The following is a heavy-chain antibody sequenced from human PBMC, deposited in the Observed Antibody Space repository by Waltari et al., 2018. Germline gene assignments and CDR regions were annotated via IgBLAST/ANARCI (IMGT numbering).Heavy chain of an antibody. V-gene: IGHV1-69*01. Sequence: QVHLVQSGAEVKKPGSSVKVSCKASGGTFNNYAINWVRQAPGQGLEWMGGIIPIVGAADYAQKFQGRVTITADDSTNTAYMELSRLRSDDTAVYYCAKDSVLSDVILRMDVWGQGTTVTVSS. CDR3: AKDSVLSDVILRMDV. J-gene: IGHJ6*02. CDR2: IIPIVGAA. CDR1: GGTFNNYA. D-gene: IGHD3-9*01.